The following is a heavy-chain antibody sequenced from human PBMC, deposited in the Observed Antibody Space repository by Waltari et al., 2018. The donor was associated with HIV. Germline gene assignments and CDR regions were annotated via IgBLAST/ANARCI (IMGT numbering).Heavy chain of an antibody. Sequence: EVQLVESGGGLVQPGGSLRLSCAASGFTFSSYWMSWVPQAPGKGLELVDNIKQDVSEKYYVDSVKGRFTISRDNAKNSLYLQMNSLRAEDTAVYYCAANPDDPGTDYWGQGTLVTVSS. CDR3: AANPDDPGTDY. J-gene: IGHJ4*02. CDR2: IKQDVSEK. D-gene: IGHD3-10*01. CDR1: GFTFSSYW. V-gene: IGHV3-7*01.